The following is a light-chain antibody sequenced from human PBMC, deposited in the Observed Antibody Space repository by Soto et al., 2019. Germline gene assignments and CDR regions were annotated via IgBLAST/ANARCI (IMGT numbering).Light chain of an antibody. CDR3: QQYNYWPRT. Sequence: EIVMTQSPATLSVSPGERATLSCRASQSVSSNLAWYQQKPGQAPRLLIYGASTRATGIPARFSGSGSGTEFTLTISSLQYEDFAGYYCQQYNYWPRTVGQGTKVDIK. V-gene: IGKV3-15*01. CDR1: QSVSSN. J-gene: IGKJ1*01. CDR2: GAS.